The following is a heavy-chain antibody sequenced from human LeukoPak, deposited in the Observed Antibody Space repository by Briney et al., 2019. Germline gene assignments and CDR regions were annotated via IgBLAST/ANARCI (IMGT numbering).Heavy chain of an antibody. CDR2: TYYSGST. CDR1: GGSISSGDYY. Sequence: TPSATLSLTCTVSGGSISSGDYYWSWIRQPPGKGLEWIGYTYYSGSTYYNPSLKSRVTISVDTSKNQFSLKLSSVTAADTAVYYCARSLPRYSSSWPPTYYYYMDVWGKGTTVTVSS. J-gene: IGHJ6*03. CDR3: ARSLPRYSSSWPPTYYYYMDV. V-gene: IGHV4-30-4*08. D-gene: IGHD6-13*01.